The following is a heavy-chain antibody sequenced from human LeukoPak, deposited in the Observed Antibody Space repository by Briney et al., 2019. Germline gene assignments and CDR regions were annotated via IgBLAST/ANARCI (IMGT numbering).Heavy chain of an antibody. CDR2: ISGSGDNT. CDR1: GFTFSTYG. V-gene: IGHV3-23*01. CDR3: AKLEGSGWSGYMDV. D-gene: IGHD6-19*01. Sequence: PGRSLRLSCAASGFTFSTYGMNWVRQAPGKGLEWVSAISGSGDNTYYADSVRGRFTISRDNSKNTLFLQLKSLRAEDTAIYYCAKLEGSGWSGYMDVWGKGTTVTVS. J-gene: IGHJ6*03.